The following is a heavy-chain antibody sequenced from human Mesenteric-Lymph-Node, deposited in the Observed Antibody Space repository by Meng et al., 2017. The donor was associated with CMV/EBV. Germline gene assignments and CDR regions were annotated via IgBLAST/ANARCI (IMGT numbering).Heavy chain of an antibody. J-gene: IGHJ4*02. CDR2: ISRSGSTI. Sequence: GESLKISCEVSGFTFSTCSMNWVRRAPGKGLEWVSYISRSGSTIHYADSVKGRFTISRDNAKNSLYLQMNSLRAEDTAVYFCARTFYYFDSSGFYEYFDYWGQGTLVTVSS. D-gene: IGHD3-22*01. CDR3: ARTFYYFDSSGFYEYFDY. V-gene: IGHV3-48*04. CDR1: GFTFSTCS.